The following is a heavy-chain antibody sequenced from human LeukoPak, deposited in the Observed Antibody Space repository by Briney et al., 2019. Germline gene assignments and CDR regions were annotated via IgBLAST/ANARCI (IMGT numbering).Heavy chain of an antibody. J-gene: IGHJ4*02. CDR2: IIPIFGTA. D-gene: IGHD6-13*01. CDR1: GGTFSSYA. V-gene: IGHV1-69*06. CDR3: ARKAAASNTFDY. Sequence: SVTVSCKASGGTFSSYAISWVRQAPGQGIEWMGGIIPIFGTANYAQKFQGRVTITADKSTATAYMELSSLRSEDTALYYCARKAAASNTFDYWGQGTLVTVSS.